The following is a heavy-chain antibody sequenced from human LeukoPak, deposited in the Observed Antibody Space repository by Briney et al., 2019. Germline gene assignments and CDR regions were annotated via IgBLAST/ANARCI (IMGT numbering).Heavy chain of an antibody. CDR1: GFSFNNFG. D-gene: IGHD1-1*01. Sequence: GRSLRLSCAASGFSFNNFGMHWVRQAPDKGLEWVAGISYDGSNKYYADSVKGRFTISRDNSKNTLYLQVDSLRDEDTAVYYCAKGWRLSDSWGQGTLVTVSS. CDR3: AKGWRLSDS. V-gene: IGHV3-30*18. J-gene: IGHJ5*01. CDR2: ISYDGSNK.